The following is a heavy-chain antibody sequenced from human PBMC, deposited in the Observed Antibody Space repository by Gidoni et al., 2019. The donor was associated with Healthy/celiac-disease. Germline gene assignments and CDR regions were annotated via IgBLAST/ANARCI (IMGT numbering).Heavy chain of an antibody. D-gene: IGHD1-26*01. V-gene: IGHV3-30-3*01. CDR2: ISYDGSNK. Sequence: QVQLVESGGGVVQPGRSLRLSCAASGFTFSSYAMHWVRQAPGKGLEWVAVISYDGSNKYYADPVKGRFTISRDNSKNTLYLQMNSLRAEDTAVYYCARADTYSGSLGAPFDYWGQGTLVTVSS. CDR1: GFTFSSYA. CDR3: ARADTYSGSLGAPFDY. J-gene: IGHJ4*02.